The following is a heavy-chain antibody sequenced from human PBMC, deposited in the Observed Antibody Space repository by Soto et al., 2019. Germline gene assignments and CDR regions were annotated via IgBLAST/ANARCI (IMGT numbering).Heavy chain of an antibody. CDR2: IQRGGPT. CDR3: ARDDVLCYGGRSYGVPLDV. V-gene: IGHV3-66*01. CDR1: GFPVSSKY. D-gene: IGHD2-15*01. Sequence: EVHLVDSGGGLVPPGGSLRLSCAASGFPVSSKYMSWVRQAPGKGLEWVSLIQRGGPTYYADYVNGRFTISRDTSENTLQLKMDRTRAEDTAVYYCARDDVLCYGGRSYGVPLDVWGKWTTVTVSS. J-gene: IGHJ6*04.